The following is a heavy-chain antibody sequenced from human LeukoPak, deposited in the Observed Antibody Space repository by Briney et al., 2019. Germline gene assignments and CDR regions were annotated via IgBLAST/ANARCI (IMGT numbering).Heavy chain of an antibody. Sequence: SETLSLTCTVSGGSISSGSYYWSWIRQPAGKGLEWIGRIYTSGSTNYNPSLKSRVTISVDTSKNQFSLKLSSVTAADTAVYYCARVPYYYDSSGYSAVDIWGQGTMVTVSS. J-gene: IGHJ3*02. V-gene: IGHV4-61*02. CDR2: IYTSGST. CDR1: GGSISSGSYY. D-gene: IGHD3-22*01. CDR3: ARVPYYYDSSGYSAVDI.